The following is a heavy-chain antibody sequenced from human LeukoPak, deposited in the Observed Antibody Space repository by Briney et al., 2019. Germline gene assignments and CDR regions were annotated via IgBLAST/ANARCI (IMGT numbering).Heavy chain of an antibody. J-gene: IGHJ4*02. CDR2: IYPSDSDT. CDR1: GYNFTKYL. Sequence: GESLKISCKGSGYNFTKYLIGWVRQMPGKGLEWMGIIYPSDSDTRYSPSFQGQVTISADKSINTAYLQWSSLKASDTAMYYCARVSSLYYFDYWGQGTLVTVSS. V-gene: IGHV5-51*01. CDR3: ARVSSLYYFDY.